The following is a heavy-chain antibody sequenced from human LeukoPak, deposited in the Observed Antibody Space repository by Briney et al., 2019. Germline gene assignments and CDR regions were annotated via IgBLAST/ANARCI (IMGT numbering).Heavy chain of an antibody. J-gene: IGHJ4*02. CDR2: INHSGST. V-gene: IGHV4-34*01. CDR3: ARGGWTTVTPLKF. CDR1: GGSFSTYY. D-gene: IGHD4-17*01. Sequence: SETLSLTCAVYGGSFSTYYWSWVRQPPGKGLEWIGEINHSGSTNYNPSLKSRVTISANTSKGQFSLKLTSVTAADTAVHYCARGGWTTVTPLKFWGQGTLVTVSS.